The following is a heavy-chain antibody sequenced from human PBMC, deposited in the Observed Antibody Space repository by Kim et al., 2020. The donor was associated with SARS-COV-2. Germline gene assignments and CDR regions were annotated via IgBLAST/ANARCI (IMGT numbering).Heavy chain of an antibody. CDR1: GGSINSYY. J-gene: IGHJ4*02. D-gene: IGHD4-4*01. V-gene: IGHV4-4*07. CDR3: ASDYSNYLGYFDY. CDR2: IYTSGST. Sequence: SETLSLTCTVSGGSINSYYWSWIRQPAGKGLEWIGRIYTSGSTNYNPSLKSRVTMSVDTSKNQFSLKLSSVTAADTAVYYCASDYSNYLGYFDYWGQGTLVTVSS.